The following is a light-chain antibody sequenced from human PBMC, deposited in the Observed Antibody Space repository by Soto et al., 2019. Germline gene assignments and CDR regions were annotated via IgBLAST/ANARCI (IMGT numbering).Light chain of an antibody. V-gene: IGKV3-15*01. CDR1: QSVSSN. J-gene: IGKJ1*01. Sequence: EVVMTQSPATLSVSPGERATLSCRASQSVSSNLAWFQQKPGQAPRLLIYDASTRATGIPGRFSGSGSGTEVTLIISILQSEDFAVYYCQQYNNLWTFGQGTKVEIK. CDR2: DAS. CDR3: QQYNNLWT.